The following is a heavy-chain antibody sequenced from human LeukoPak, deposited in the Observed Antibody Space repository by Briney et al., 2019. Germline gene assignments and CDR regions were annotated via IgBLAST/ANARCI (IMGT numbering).Heavy chain of an antibody. CDR3: ARDYHDSRGYLFHYFDY. V-gene: IGHV3-11*01. CDR2: MSGSGDFI. J-gene: IGHJ4*02. D-gene: IGHD3-22*01. CDR1: GFKFHYYY. Sequence: GGSLRLSCAASGFKFHYYYMRWIGQAPGKGLEWLSYMSGSGDFIYYGDSVRGRFTISRDNAKNSVYLQMNSLRVEDTAVYYCARDYHDSRGYLFHYFDYWGQGILVTVSS.